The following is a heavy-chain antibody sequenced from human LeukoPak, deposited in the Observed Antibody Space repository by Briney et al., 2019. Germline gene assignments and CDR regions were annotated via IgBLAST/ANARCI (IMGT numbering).Heavy chain of an antibody. D-gene: IGHD3-10*01. J-gene: IGHJ3*02. Sequence: GGSLRLSCAASGFTFSSYAMSWVRQAPGKGLEWVSAISGSGGSTYYADSVKGRFTISRDNSKNTLYLQMNSLRAEDTAVYYCAKGAMVRGVMGDAFDIWGQGRMVTVSS. CDR1: GFTFSSYA. V-gene: IGHV3-23*01. CDR3: AKGAMVRGVMGDAFDI. CDR2: ISGSGGST.